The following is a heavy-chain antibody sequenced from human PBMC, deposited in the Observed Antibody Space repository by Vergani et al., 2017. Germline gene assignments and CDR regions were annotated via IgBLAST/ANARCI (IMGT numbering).Heavy chain of an antibody. CDR3: AREGEINCSGGSGXYRGANYYYGIDV. D-gene: IGHD2-15*01. Sequence: QVQLVQSGAEVKKPGASVKVSCKASGYTFTSYYMHWVRQAPGQGLEWMGIINPSGGSTSYAQKFQGRVTMTRDTSTSTVYMELSSLRSEDTAVYYCAREGEINCSGGSGXYRGANYYYGIDVWGQGTTVTVSS. V-gene: IGHV1-46*03. J-gene: IGHJ6*02. CDR2: INPSGGST. CDR1: GYTFTSYY.